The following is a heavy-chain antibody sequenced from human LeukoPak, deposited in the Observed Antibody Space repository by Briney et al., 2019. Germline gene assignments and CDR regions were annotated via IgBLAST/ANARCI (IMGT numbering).Heavy chain of an antibody. D-gene: IGHD4-17*01. CDR2: IRYDGSNK. V-gene: IGHV3-30*02. Sequence: PGGSLRLSCAASGFTFSSYGMHWVRQAPGKGLEWVAFIRYDGSNKYYADSVKGRSTISRDNSKNTLYLQMNSLRAEDTAVYYCAKGQNGDYGLPDYWGQGTLVTVSS. CDR1: GFTFSSYG. J-gene: IGHJ4*02. CDR3: AKGQNGDYGLPDY.